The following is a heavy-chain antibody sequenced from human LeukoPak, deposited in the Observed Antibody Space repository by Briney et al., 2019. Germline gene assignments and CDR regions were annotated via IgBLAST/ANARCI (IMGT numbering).Heavy chain of an antibody. CDR2: IYPGDSDT. CDR3: ARFYCSGGSCYSRGIDY. Sequence: GESLKITCKGSGYSFTSYWIGWVRQMPGKGLERMGIIYPGDSDTSYSPSFQGQVTISADKSISTAYLQWSSLKASDTAMYYCARFYCSGGSCYSRGIDYWGQGTLVTVSS. CDR1: GYSFTSYW. D-gene: IGHD2-15*01. J-gene: IGHJ4*02. V-gene: IGHV5-51*01.